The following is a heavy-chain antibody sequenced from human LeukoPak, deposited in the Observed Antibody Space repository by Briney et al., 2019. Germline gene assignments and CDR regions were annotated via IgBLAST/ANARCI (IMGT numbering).Heavy chain of an antibody. CDR2: FYTRGST. CDR1: GGSISSGSYH. Sequence: SETLSLTCTVSGGSISSGSYHWSWIRQPAGKGLEWIGRFYTRGSTNYNPSLKSRVTISVDTSKNQFSLKLSSVTAADTAVYYCTRGSIAYYYMDVWGKGTTVTISS. V-gene: IGHV4-61*02. J-gene: IGHJ6*03. CDR3: TRGSIAYYYMDV. D-gene: IGHD3-22*01.